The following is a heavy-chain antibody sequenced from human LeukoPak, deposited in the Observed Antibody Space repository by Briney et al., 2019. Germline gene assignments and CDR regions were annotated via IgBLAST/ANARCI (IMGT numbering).Heavy chain of an antibody. CDR3: ARSVPDYTRFDY. Sequence: LPGGSLRLSCVASGFTFSDYAMNWVRQAPGKGLEWVSTFKTKYNQVYYAESVRGRFTISTDNSKNTVYLQMNSLRAEDTALYYCARSVPDYTRFDYWGQGALVTVSS. V-gene: IGHV3-23*05. CDR2: FKTKYNQV. J-gene: IGHJ4*02. CDR1: GFTFSDYA. D-gene: IGHD4-11*01.